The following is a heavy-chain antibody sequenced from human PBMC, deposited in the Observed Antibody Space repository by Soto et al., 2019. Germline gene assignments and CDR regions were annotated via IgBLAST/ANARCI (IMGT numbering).Heavy chain of an antibody. Sequence: EVQLVESGGTLVQPGGSLRLSCAASGFDASVNYMTWVRQAPGKGLEWVSAINSAGSTFYADSVNGRFTISRDNSKNTLYLQMNCLRVEHTAMYYCVRENYYYGMDVWGQGTAVTVSS. CDR1: GFDASVNY. CDR3: VRENYYYGMDV. V-gene: IGHV3-66*01. J-gene: IGHJ6*02. CDR2: INSAGST.